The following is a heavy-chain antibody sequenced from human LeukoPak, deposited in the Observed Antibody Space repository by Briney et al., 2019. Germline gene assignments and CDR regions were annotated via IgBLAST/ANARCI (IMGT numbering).Heavy chain of an antibody. V-gene: IGHV4-39*01. CDR1: GGSISSSSYY. D-gene: IGHD6-6*01. CDR3: ASHASIAGEIDY. Sequence: SETLSLTCTVSGGSISSSSYYWGWIRQPPGKGLEWIGSIYYSGSTYYNPSLKSRVTISVDTSKNQFSLKLSSVTAADTAVYYCASHASIAGEIDYWGQGTLVNVSS. CDR2: IYYSGST. J-gene: IGHJ4*02.